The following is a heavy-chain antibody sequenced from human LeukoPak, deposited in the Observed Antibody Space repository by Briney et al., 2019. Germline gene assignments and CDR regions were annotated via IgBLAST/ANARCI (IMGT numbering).Heavy chain of an antibody. J-gene: IGHJ2*01. Sequence: PSETLSLTCTVSGGSISSGGYYWSWIRQPPGKGLEWIGYIYHSGSTYYNPSLESRVTISVDTSKNQFSLKLYSVTAADTAGYYCARSFESHAPAGSKRHWYFDVWGRGTLLTVSS. CDR1: GGSISSGGYY. D-gene: IGHD6-13*01. CDR3: ARSFESHAPAGSKRHWYFDV. CDR2: IYHSGST. V-gene: IGHV4-30-2*05.